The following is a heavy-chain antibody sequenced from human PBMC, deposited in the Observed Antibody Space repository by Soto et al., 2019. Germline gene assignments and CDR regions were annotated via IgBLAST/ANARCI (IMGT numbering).Heavy chain of an antibody. CDR2: IKENGRKN. D-gene: IGHD3-10*02. V-gene: IGHV3-7*05. CDR1: GFTFSTYW. J-gene: IGHJ4*02. CDR3: ARDETNSDVY. Sequence: GGSLRLSCAASGFTFSTYWMSWVRQAPGRGLEWVANIKENGRKNYYMDSVKGRFTISRDNAKNSLYLXMSSLRAEDTAVYFCARDETNSDVYWGQGALVTVSS.